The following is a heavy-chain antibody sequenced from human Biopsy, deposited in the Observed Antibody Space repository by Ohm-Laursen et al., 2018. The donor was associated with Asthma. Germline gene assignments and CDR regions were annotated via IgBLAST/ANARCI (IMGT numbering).Heavy chain of an antibody. CDR3: AKAREDIVVVVAVSDS. CDR1: GFAVSRDH. D-gene: IGHD2-15*01. V-gene: IGHV3-23*01. J-gene: IGHJ4*02. CDR2: ISGSGGST. Sequence: SLRLSCSASGFAVSRDHMFWVRQPPGKGLEWVSAISGSGGSTYYADSVKGRFTISRDNSKNTLHLQMNSLRAEDTAVYCCAKAREDIVVVVAVSDSWGQGTLVTVSS.